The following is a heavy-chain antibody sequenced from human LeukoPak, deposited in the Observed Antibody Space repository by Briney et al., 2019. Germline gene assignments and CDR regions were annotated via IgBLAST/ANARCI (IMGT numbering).Heavy chain of an antibody. V-gene: IGHV3-23*01. D-gene: IGHD4-23*01. J-gene: IGHJ4*02. Sequence: GGSLRLSCAASGFTFSSYSMNWVRQAPGKGLEWVSAISGSGGSTYYADSVKGRFTISRDNSKNTLYLQMNSLRAEDTAVYYCARDLYGGNSAYWGQGTLVTVSS. CDR2: ISGSGGST. CDR3: ARDLYGGNSAY. CDR1: GFTFSSYS.